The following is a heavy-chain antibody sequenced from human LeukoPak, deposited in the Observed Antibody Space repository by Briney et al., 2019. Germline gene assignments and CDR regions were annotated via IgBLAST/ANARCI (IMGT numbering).Heavy chain of an antibody. CDR2: IKKDGSEK. V-gene: IGHV3-7*01. CDR3: ARGYTAMVN. CDR1: GFTFTDPY. D-gene: IGHD5-18*01. Sequence: GSLRLSCVASGFTFTDPYMDWVRQAPGKGLEWVANIKKDGSEKHYVDSVKGRFTISRDNAKNSMSLQMNSLRADDMAMYYCARGYTAMVNWGQGTLVTVSS. J-gene: IGHJ4*02.